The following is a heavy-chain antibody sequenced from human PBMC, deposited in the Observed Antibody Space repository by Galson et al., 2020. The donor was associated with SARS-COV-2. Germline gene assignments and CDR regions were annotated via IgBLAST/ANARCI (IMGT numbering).Heavy chain of an antibody. V-gene: IGHV3-21*01. J-gene: IGHJ6*03. D-gene: IGHD3-3*01. CDR3: ARDPIHYDVWRVVYYMDV. Sequence: NSGGSLRLSCAASGFTFSSYSMNWVRQAPGKGLEWVSSISSSSRYIYYADSVKGRFTISRDNAKNSLYLQMNSLRAEDTAVYYCARDPIHYDVWRVVYYMDVWGKGTTVTVSS. CDR2: ISSSSRYI. CDR1: GFTFSSYS.